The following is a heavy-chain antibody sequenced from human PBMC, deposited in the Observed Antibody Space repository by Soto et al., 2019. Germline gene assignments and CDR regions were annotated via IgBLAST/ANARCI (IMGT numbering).Heavy chain of an antibody. J-gene: IGHJ6*02. V-gene: IGHV1-46*01. Sequence: ASVKVSCKASGYTFTSYYMHWVRQAPGQGLEWMGIINPSGGSTSYAQKFQGRVTMTRDTSTSTVYMELSSLRPEDTAVYYCARDQSITGTIFSYYYYGMDVWGQGTTVTVSS. CDR2: INPSGGST. D-gene: IGHD1-7*01. CDR1: GYTFTSYY. CDR3: ARDQSITGTIFSYYYYGMDV.